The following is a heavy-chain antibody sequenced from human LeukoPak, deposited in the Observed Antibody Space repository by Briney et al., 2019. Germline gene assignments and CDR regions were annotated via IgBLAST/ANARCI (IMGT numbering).Heavy chain of an antibody. V-gene: IGHV4-59*12. Sequence: SETLSLTCTVSGGSISSYYWSWIRQPPGKGLEWIGYIYYSGSTNYNPSLKSRVTISVDTSKNQFSLKLSSVTAADTAVYYCARRLRYRGAAGDFDYWGQGTLVTVSS. CDR3: ARRLRYRGAAGDFDY. CDR1: GGSISSYY. D-gene: IGHD6-13*01. J-gene: IGHJ4*02. CDR2: IYYSGST.